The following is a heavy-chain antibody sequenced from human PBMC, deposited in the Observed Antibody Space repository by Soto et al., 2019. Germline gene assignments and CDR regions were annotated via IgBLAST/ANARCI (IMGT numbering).Heavy chain of an antibody. CDR3: ASVDGNWFDP. Sequence: PGESLKISCKGSGYSFTSYWISWVRQMPGKGLEWMGRIDPSDSYTNYSPSFQGHVTISADKSISTAYLQWSSLKASDTAMYYCASVDGNWFDPWGQGTLVTVSS. V-gene: IGHV5-10-1*01. CDR2: IDPSDSYT. J-gene: IGHJ5*02. CDR1: GYSFTSYW.